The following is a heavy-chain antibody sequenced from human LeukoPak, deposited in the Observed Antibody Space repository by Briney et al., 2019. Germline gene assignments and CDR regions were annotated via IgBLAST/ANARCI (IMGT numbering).Heavy chain of an antibody. CDR1: GYTFTGYH. Sequence: ASVKVSCKASGYTFTGYHIHWVRQAPGQGLDWMGRINPYSGDTNFAQKFQGRVTMTRDTSITTAYMDLSSLTPDDTAVYFCARDQGSLTRSWYTGYWGQGTQVTVSS. CDR3: ARDQGSLTRSWYTGY. D-gene: IGHD6-13*01. J-gene: IGHJ4*02. V-gene: IGHV1-2*06. CDR2: INPYSGDT.